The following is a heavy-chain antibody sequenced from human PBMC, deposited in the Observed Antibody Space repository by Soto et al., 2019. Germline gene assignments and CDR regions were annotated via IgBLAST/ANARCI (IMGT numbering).Heavy chain of an antibody. Sequence: QVQLVQSGAEVKKPGSSVKVSCKASGGTFSSYTISWVRQAPGQGLEWMGRIIPILGIANYAQKFQGRVTITADKSTSTAYMELSSLRSEDTAVYYCATTPDGDYHIFDYWGQGTLVTVSS. V-gene: IGHV1-69*02. CDR1: GGTFSSYT. CDR2: IIPILGIA. CDR3: ATTPDGDYHIFDY. D-gene: IGHD4-17*01. J-gene: IGHJ4*02.